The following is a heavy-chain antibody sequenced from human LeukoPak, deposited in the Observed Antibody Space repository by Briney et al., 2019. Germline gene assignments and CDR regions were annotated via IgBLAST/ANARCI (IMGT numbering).Heavy chain of an antibody. Sequence: PGGSLRLSCAASGFTFSSYGMHWVRQAPGKGLEWVSFIRYDGSNKYYADSVKGRFTISRDNSKNTLYLQMNSLRAEDTAVYYCAKLVPYSYGYDYWGQGTLVTVSS. V-gene: IGHV3-30*02. CDR2: IRYDGSNK. J-gene: IGHJ4*02. CDR1: GFTFSSYG. CDR3: AKLVPYSYGYDY. D-gene: IGHD5-18*01.